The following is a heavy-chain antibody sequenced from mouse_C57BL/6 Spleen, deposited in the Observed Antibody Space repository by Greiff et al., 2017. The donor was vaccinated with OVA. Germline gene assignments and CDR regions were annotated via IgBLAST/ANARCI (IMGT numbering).Heavy chain of an antibody. Sequence: EVKLQESGPELVKPGASVKISCKASGYSFTGYYMNWVKQSPEKSLEWIGEINPSTGGTTYNQKFKAKATLTVDKSSSTAYMQLKSLTSEDSAVYYCARRGDWTAQATYAMDYWGQGTSVTVSS. CDR3: ARRGDWTAQATYAMDY. V-gene: IGHV1-42*01. CDR1: GYSFTGYY. CDR2: INPSTGGT. J-gene: IGHJ4*01. D-gene: IGHD3-2*02.